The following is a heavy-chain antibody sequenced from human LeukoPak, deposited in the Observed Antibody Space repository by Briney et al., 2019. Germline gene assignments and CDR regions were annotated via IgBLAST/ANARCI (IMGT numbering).Heavy chain of an antibody. J-gene: IGHJ4*02. D-gene: IGHD3-10*01. CDR3: AGTLEATLRGVIFHY. CDR2: IYYSGST. Sequence: SSETLSLTCTVSGGSISSSSYYWGWIRQPPGKGLEWIGSIYYSGSTYYNPSLKSRVTISVDTSKNQFSLKLNSVTAADTAVYYCAGTLEATLRGVIFHYWGQGTLVTVSS. CDR1: GGSISSSSYY. V-gene: IGHV4-39*01.